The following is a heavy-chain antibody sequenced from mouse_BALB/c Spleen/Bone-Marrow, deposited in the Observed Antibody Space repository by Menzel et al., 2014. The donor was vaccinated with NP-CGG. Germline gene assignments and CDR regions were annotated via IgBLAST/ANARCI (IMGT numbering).Heavy chain of an antibody. D-gene: IGHD2-1*01. J-gene: IGHJ4*01. CDR2: IDPANGNT. Sequence: EVQLQQSGAELVKPGASVKLSCTASGFNIKDTYMHWVKQRPEQGLEWIGRIDPANGNTKYDPKFQGKATITADTSSNTAYLQLSSLTSEDTAVYYCARYCNYLGYYVMDYWGQGTSVTVSS. V-gene: IGHV14-3*02. CDR1: GFNIKDTY. CDR3: ARYCNYLGYYVMDY.